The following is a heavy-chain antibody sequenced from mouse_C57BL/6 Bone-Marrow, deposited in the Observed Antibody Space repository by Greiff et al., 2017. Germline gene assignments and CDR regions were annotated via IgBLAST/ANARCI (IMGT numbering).Heavy chain of an antibody. V-gene: IGHV1-59*01. D-gene: IGHD2-4*01. Sequence: QVQLQQPGAELVRPGTSVKLSCKASGYTFTSYWMHWVKQRPGQGLEWIGVIDPSDSYTNYNQKFKGKATLTADKSSNTAYLQLSSLTSEDTAVYYCLYYDYEAWFAYWGQGTLVTVSA. CDR2: IDPSDSYT. J-gene: IGHJ3*01. CDR3: LYYDYEAWFAY. CDR1: GYTFTSYW.